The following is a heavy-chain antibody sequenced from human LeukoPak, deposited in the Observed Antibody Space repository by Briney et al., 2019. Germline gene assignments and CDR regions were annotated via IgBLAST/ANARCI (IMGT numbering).Heavy chain of an antibody. CDR3: ARVGGH. D-gene: IGHD3-10*01. CDR1: GLTVSRNY. J-gene: IGHJ4*02. V-gene: IGHV3-53*01. Sequence: GGSLRLSCAASGLTVSRNYMSWVRQAPGKGLESVSIIYSGGSTYYADSVRGRFTISRDNSKNTLYLQMNSLRVEDTAVYYCARVGGHWGQGTLVTVSS. CDR2: IYSGGST.